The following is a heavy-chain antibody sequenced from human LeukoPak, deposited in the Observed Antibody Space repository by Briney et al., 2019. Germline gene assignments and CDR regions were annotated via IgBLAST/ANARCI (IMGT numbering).Heavy chain of an antibody. CDR3: ARYPDQQGWLAPLAYYYYYYGMDV. Sequence: GASVKVSCKASGYTFTSYVISWVRQAPGQGLEWMGWISAYNGNTNYAQKLQGRVTMTTDTSTSTAYMELRSLRSDDTAVYYCARYPDQQGWLAPLAYYYYYYGMDVWGQGTTVTVSS. CDR1: GYTFTSYV. CDR2: ISAYNGNT. V-gene: IGHV1-18*01. D-gene: IGHD5-24*01. J-gene: IGHJ6*02.